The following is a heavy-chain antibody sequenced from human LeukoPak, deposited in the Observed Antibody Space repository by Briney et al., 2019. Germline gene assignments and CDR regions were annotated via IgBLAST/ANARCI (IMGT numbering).Heavy chain of an antibody. V-gene: IGHV3-74*01. D-gene: IGHD6-6*01. Sequence: GGSLRLSCAASGFIFSSYWMHWVRQAPGKGLVWVSRINSDGSSTTYADSVKGRFTISRDNAKNTLYLQMSSLRAEDTGVYYCARALGSIVAFWGQGTLVTVSS. CDR2: INSDGSST. J-gene: IGHJ4*02. CDR1: GFIFSSYW. CDR3: ARALGSIVAF.